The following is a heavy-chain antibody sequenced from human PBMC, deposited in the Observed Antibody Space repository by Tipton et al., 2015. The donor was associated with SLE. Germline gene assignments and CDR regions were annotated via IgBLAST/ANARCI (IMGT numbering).Heavy chain of an antibody. Sequence: SLRLSCAASGFTFSIYQMNWVRQAPGKGLEWISDISSSGSTINYADSVKGRFTISRDNAKNSLYLQMNSLRAEDTAVYYCARWSPIYDYWGQGTLVTASS. CDR2: ISSSGSTI. J-gene: IGHJ4*02. V-gene: IGHV3-48*03. CDR3: ARWSPIYDY. CDR1: GFTFSIYQ.